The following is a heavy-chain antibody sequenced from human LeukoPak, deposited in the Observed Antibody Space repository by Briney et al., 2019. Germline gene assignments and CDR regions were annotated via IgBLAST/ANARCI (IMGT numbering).Heavy chain of an antibody. CDR3: ARGSYTSGFWFDP. CDR2: ISVSGSP. Sequence: SETLSLTCTVSGGSISSYYWSWVRQPAGKGLEWIGRISVSGSPDYNPSLKSRVTVSVDTSKNQFSLTLTSVTAADTAVYYCARGSYTSGFWFDPWGQGTLVTVSS. V-gene: IGHV4-4*07. J-gene: IGHJ5*02. D-gene: IGHD6-19*01. CDR1: GGSISSYY.